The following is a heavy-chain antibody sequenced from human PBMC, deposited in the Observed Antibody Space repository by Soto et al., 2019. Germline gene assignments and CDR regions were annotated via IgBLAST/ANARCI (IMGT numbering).Heavy chain of an antibody. V-gene: IGHV3-66*01. J-gene: IGHJ4*02. CDR1: GFSVSTND. CDR3: ARRPPRGV. CDR2: IYSGGGT. Sequence: EVQLVESGGGLVQPGRSLRLSCAASGFSVSTNDMTWVRQAPGKGLEWVSLIYSGGGTHYVDSVKDRFTISRDNSRNTVHLQMNSLRVEDTAVYYCARRPPRGVWGQGTLVTVSS.